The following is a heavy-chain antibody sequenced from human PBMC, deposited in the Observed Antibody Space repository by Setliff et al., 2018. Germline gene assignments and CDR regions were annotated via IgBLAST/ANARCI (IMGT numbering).Heavy chain of an antibody. J-gene: IGHJ3*01. Sequence: PGGSLRLSCAASGFTFSDYEMKWVRQAPGKGLEWVAYIRSSETVTDYADSVKSRFTISRDNAKNSLYLQMNSLRVDDTAVYYCARPGRGRGLDVWGQGTMVTVSS. CDR2: IRSSETVT. V-gene: IGHV3-48*03. CDR1: GFTFSDYE. CDR3: ARPGRGRGLDV. D-gene: IGHD2-15*01.